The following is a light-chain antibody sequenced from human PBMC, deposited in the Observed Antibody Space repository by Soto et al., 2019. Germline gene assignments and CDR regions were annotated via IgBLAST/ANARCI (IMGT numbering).Light chain of an antibody. V-gene: IGKV1-5*03. J-gene: IGKJ4*01. CDR1: QSIGAS. CDR2: KAS. CDR3: QQYNSSPVT. Sequence: DIQMTQSPSTLYASVGDRVTITCRASQSIGASLAWFQQKPGKAPNLLIYKASSLESGVPSRFSGSGSGTDFTLTISTLQPDDFATYYCQQYNSSPVTFGGGTKVEIK.